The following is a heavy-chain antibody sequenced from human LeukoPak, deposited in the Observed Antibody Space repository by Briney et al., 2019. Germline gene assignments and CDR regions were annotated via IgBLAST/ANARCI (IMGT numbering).Heavy chain of an antibody. J-gene: IGHJ4*02. CDR1: GGTFSSYA. CDR2: IIPIFGTA. V-gene: IGHV1-69*13. D-gene: IGHD6-6*01. Sequence: SVKVSCKASGGTFSSYAISWVRQAPGQGLEWMGGIIPIFGTANYAQKFQGRVTITADESTSTAYMELSSLRSEDTAVYYCARGFEYSSSVYYFDYWGQGTLVTVSS. CDR3: ARGFEYSSSVYYFDY.